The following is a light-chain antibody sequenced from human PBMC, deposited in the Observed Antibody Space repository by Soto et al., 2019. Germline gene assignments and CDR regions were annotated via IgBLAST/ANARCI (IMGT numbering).Light chain of an antibody. CDR3: MQALQSLT. Sequence: IVMTQSPLSLPVTPGGPASISCSANHTLLHNNGYIYLDRYMQKPGQSPHILIALGSNRASGDPDRFSGSGSGIDFTLKISRVEAADVGVYYCMQALQSLTFGQGTRLEI. V-gene: IGKV2-28*01. CDR1: HTLLHNNGYIY. CDR2: LGS. J-gene: IGKJ5*01.